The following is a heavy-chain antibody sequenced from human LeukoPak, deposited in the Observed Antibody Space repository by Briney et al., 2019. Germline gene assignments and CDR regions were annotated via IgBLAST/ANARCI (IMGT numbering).Heavy chain of an antibody. J-gene: IGHJ5*02. D-gene: IGHD3-10*01. CDR2: INPNTADT. V-gene: IGHV1-2*02. CDR1: GYTFTGYY. Sequence: ASVKVSCKASGYTFTGYYMHWVRQAPGQGLEWMGWINPNTADTNYAQKFQGRVTMTRETSISTAYMGLSRLRSDDTAVYYCARDLERAYGSGSYAVSDPWGQGTLVTVSS. CDR3: ARDLERAYGSGSYAVSDP.